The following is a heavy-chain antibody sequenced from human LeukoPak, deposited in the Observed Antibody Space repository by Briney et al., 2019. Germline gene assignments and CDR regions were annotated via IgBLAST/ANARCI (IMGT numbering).Heavy chain of an antibody. Sequence: SETLSLTCTVSGGSISSYYWNWIRQPPGKGLEWVGYIYHSGSTNYNPSLKSRVTISVDTSKNQFSLKLTSVTAADTAVYYCARGGFYYDTSGYYFAYWGQGTLVTVST. D-gene: IGHD3-22*01. V-gene: IGHV4-59*01. CDR2: IYHSGST. J-gene: IGHJ4*02. CDR1: GGSISSYY. CDR3: ARGGFYYDTSGYYFAY.